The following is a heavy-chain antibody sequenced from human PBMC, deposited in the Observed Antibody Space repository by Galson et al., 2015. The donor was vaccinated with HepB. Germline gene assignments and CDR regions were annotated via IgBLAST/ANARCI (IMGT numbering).Heavy chain of an antibody. Sequence: SVKVSCKASGYTFTSYGISWVRQAPGQGLEWMGWISAYNGNTNYAQKLQGRVTMTTDTSTSTAYMELRSLRSDDTAVYYCARDGYYDFWSGFGASYYGMDVWGQGTTVTVSS. CDR1: GYTFTSYG. V-gene: IGHV1-18*01. J-gene: IGHJ6*02. CDR3: ARDGYYDFWSGFGASYYGMDV. CDR2: ISAYNGNT. D-gene: IGHD3-3*01.